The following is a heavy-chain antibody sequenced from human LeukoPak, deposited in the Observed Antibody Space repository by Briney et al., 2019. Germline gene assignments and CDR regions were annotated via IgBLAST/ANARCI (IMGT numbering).Heavy chain of an antibody. V-gene: IGHV4-59*13. J-gene: IGHJ4*02. CDR2: ISDSGTT. CDR3: AGDNYGSDY. D-gene: IGHD3-10*01. Sequence: NPSETLSLTCTVSGGSINGYYWNWIRQTPGKGLEWVGSISDSGTTNHNPSHKSRVTISVDTSKNQFSLKLRSVTAADTAVYYCAGDNYGSDYWGQGTLVTVSS. CDR1: GGSINGYY.